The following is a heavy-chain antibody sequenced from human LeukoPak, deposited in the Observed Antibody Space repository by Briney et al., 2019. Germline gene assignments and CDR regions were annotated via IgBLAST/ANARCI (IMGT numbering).Heavy chain of an antibody. V-gene: IGHV3-30*02. CDR1: GFTFNSYG. CDR2: IRYDGSNK. Sequence: GGSLRLSCAASGFTFNSYGMNWVRQAPGKGLEWVAFIRYDGSNKYYADSAKGRFIISRDNSKNTLYLQMNSLRAEDTALYYRAKRIEMATKISGALDVWGQGTMVTVSS. J-gene: IGHJ3*01. D-gene: IGHD5-24*01. CDR3: AKRIEMATKISGALDV.